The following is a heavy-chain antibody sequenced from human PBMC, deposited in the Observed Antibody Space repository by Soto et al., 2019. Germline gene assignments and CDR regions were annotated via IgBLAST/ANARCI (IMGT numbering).Heavy chain of an antibody. D-gene: IGHD6-13*01. V-gene: IGHV3-21*04. CDR3: AKAHTSEYSTSWYAPWRFDP. CDR2: ISSSSSYI. CDR1: GLTFSSYG. Sequence: GGSLRLSCAASGLTFSSYGMNWVRQAPGKGLEWVSSISSSSSYIYYADSVKGRFTISRDNAKNSLYLQMNSLRAEDTAVYYCAKAHTSEYSTSWYAPWRFDPWGQGNLVTFSS. J-gene: IGHJ5*02.